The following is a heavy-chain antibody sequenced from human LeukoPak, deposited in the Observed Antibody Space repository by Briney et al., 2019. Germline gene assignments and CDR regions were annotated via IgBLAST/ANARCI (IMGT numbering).Heavy chain of an antibody. CDR2: IYYSGST. Sequence: PSETLSLTCTVSGGSISSYYWSWIRQPPGKGLEWIGYIYYSGSTNYNPSLKSRVTISVDTSKNQFSLKLSSVTAADTAVYYCARHRTSDTSGWYYFDYCGQGILVIVSS. D-gene: IGHD6-19*01. CDR1: GGSISSYY. V-gene: IGHV4-59*08. J-gene: IGHJ4*02. CDR3: ARHRTSDTSGWYYFDY.